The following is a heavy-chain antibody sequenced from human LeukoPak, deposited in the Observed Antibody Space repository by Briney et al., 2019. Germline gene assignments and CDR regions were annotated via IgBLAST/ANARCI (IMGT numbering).Heavy chain of an antibody. CDR2: ISSSSSYI. CDR3: AREDWFDP. J-gene: IGHJ5*02. CDR1: GFTFSSYS. Sequence: GQSMTLSCAASGFTFSSYSMNWVRHAPEKGLEWVSSISSSSSYIYYADSVKGRFTISRDNAKNSLYLQMNSLRAEDTAVYYCAREDWFDPWGQGTLVTVSS. V-gene: IGHV3-21*01.